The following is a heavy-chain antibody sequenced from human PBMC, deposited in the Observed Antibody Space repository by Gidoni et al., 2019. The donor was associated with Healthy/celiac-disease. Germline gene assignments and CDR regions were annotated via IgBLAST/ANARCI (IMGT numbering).Heavy chain of an antibody. Sequence: EVQLLESGGGLVQPGGSLRLSCAASGFTFSSYAMSWVRQAPGKGLEWVSAISGSGGSTYYADSVKGRFTISRDNSKNTLYLQMNSLRAEDTAVYYCAKVPVSGDGDYHYGMDVWGQGTTVTVSS. CDR1: GFTFSSYA. CDR2: ISGSGGST. D-gene: IGHD7-27*01. J-gene: IGHJ6*02. CDR3: AKVPVSGDGDYHYGMDV. V-gene: IGHV3-23*01.